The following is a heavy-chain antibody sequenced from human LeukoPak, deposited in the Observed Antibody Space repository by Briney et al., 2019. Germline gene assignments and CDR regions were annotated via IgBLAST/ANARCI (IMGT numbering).Heavy chain of an antibody. V-gene: IGHV3-30-3*01. Sequence: GGSLRLSCAASGFTFSSYAMHWVRQAPGKGLEWVAVISYDGSNKYYADSVKGRFTISRDNSKNTLYLQMNSLRAEDTAVYYCARVVDTAMDGGFDYWGQGTLVTVSS. J-gene: IGHJ4*02. CDR2: ISYDGSNK. D-gene: IGHD5-18*01. CDR3: ARVVDTAMDGGFDY. CDR1: GFTFSSYA.